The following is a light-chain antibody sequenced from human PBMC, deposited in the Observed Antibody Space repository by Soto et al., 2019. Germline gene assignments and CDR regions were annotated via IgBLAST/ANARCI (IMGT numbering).Light chain of an antibody. Sequence: EIVLTQSPGTLSLSPGERATLSCRASQSVSTSYLAWYQQKPGQAPSLLIYGASSRASGIPDRFSGRGSGADFTLTITRLEPEDFAVYYCQQYGSVPLTFGGGTKVEIK. CDR3: QQYGSVPLT. J-gene: IGKJ4*01. V-gene: IGKV3-20*01. CDR2: GAS. CDR1: QSVSTSY.